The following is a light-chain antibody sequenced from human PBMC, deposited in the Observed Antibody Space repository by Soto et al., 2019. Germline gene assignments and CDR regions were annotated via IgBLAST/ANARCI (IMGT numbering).Light chain of an antibody. V-gene: IGKV3-20*01. CDR2: GAS. Sequence: EIVLTQSPGTLSLSPGERGTISCRASRSVTNNYVAWYQRKPGQAPRLLIYGASSRATDIPGRFSGTGSGTDFSLTITRLEPDDFAVYYCHQYGSSPPTFGQGTKVEI. CDR3: HQYGSSPPT. J-gene: IGKJ1*01. CDR1: RSVTNNY.